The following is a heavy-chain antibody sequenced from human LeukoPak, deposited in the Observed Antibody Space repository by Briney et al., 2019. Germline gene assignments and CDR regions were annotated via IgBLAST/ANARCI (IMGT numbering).Heavy chain of an antibody. V-gene: IGHV1-69*01. CDR3: ARVGGYCTNGVVLCRPTAENNWFDP. J-gene: IGHJ5*02. CDR1: GGTFSSYA. CDR2: IIPIFGTA. Sequence: WVKVSCKASGGTFSSYAISWVRQAPGQRLECMGVIIPIFGTANYAQKFQGRVTITADESTSTAYMELSSLRSEDTAVYYCARVGGYCTNGVVLCRPTAENNWFDPWGQGTLVTVSS. D-gene: IGHD2-8*01.